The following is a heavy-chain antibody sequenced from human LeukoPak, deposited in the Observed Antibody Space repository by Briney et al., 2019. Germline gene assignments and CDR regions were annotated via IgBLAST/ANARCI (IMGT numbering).Heavy chain of an antibody. V-gene: IGHV4-59*01. CDR3: ARAKGDSSSWYWDY. Sequence: SETLSLTCTVSGGSISSYYWSWIRQPPGKGLEWIGYIYYSGSTNYNPSLKSRVTISVDTSKNQFSLKLSSVTAADTAVYYCARAKGDSSSWYWDYWGQGTLVTVSS. J-gene: IGHJ4*02. D-gene: IGHD6-13*01. CDR2: IYYSGST. CDR1: GGSISSYY.